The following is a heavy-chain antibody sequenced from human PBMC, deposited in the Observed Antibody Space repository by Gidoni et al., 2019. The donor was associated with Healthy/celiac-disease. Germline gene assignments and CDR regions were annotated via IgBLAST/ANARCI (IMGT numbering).Heavy chain of an antibody. CDR3: ARVGEMATIYTSFFDP. CDR2: INHSGST. CDR1: GGSFSGYY. D-gene: IGHD3-16*01. V-gene: IGHV4-34*01. J-gene: IGHJ5*02. Sequence: QGQLQQWGAGLLKPAETLSRTRAAYGGSFSGYYWSWIRQPPGKGLKWIGEINHSGSTNYNPSLNRLVTISVDTSKNQFSLKLSSVTAADPAVYYCARVGEMATIYTSFFDPWGQGTLVTVSS.